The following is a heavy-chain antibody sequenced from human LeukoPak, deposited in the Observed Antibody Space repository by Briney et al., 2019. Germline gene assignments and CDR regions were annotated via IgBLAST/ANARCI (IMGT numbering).Heavy chain of an antibody. D-gene: IGHD2-2*01. CDR3: AKSQYPADGY. CDR2: IRKDGSNQ. V-gene: IGHV3-30*02. CDR1: GFTFSCCD. J-gene: IGHJ4*02. Sequence: GGSLRLSCTASGFTFSCCDLHWVRQAPGKGLEWVASIRKDGSNQYYADSVKGRFTISRDNSKHTLYLQMDSLRAEDTAVYYCAKSQYPADGYWGPGALVTVAS.